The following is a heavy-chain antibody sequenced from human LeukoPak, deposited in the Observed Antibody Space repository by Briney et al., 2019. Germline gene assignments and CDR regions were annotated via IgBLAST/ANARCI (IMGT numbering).Heavy chain of an antibody. V-gene: IGHV4-31*03. J-gene: IGHJ5*02. CDR3: ASGTDNWFDP. CDR1: GSSISSGGYY. CDR2: IYYSGST. Sequence: SETLSLTCTVSGSSISSGGYYWSWIRQHPGKGLEWIGYIYYSGSTYYNPSLKSRVTISVDTSKNQFSLKLSSVTAADTAVYYCASGTDNWFDPWGQGTLVTVSS.